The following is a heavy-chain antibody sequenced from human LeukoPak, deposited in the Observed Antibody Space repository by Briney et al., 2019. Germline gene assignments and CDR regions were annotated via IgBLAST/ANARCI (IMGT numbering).Heavy chain of an antibody. Sequence: GGSLRLPCAASGFIFSHYDMHWVRQAPGKGLEWVAVIWSDATNRFYAASVKGRFTISRDNSQNTLFLQMDTLRAEDTAIYYCARDAQRGFDYSNSLQYWGHGTLVTVSS. CDR1: GFIFSHYD. D-gene: IGHD4-11*01. CDR3: ARDAQRGFDYSNSLQY. J-gene: IGHJ4*01. CDR2: IWSDATNR. V-gene: IGHV3-33*01.